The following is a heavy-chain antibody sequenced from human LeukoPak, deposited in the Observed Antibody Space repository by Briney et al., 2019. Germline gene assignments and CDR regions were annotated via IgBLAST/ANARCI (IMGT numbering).Heavy chain of an antibody. CDR1: GFTFDDYG. D-gene: IGHD1-26*01. Sequence: GGSLRLSCAASGFTFDDYGMSWVRQGPGKGLEWVSGINWNGRSTGYADSVKGRLTISRDNAKNSLYLQMNSLRAEDTAVYYCARDGGSYYIFGFDYWGQGTLVTVSS. J-gene: IGHJ4*02. CDR2: INWNGRST. CDR3: ARDGGSYYIFGFDY. V-gene: IGHV3-20*04.